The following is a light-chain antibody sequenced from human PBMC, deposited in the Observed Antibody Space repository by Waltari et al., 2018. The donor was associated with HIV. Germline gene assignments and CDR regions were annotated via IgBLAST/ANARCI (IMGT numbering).Light chain of an antibody. CDR1: QDISNY. CDR2: DVS. CDR3: QEYDAVRGGFI. V-gene: IGKV1-33*01. J-gene: IGKJ3*01. Sequence: DIHLTQSPSSLSASVGDRVTITCQASQDISNYLNCIHHKPGRSPQLLLYDVSNLETGVPSRFTGSGSGTKFSLTITNLQPGDIGIFYCQEYDAVRGGFIFGPGT.